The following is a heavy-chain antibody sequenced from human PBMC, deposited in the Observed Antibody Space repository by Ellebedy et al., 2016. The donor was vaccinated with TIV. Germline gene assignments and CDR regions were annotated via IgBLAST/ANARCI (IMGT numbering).Heavy chain of an antibody. V-gene: IGHV4-39*07. D-gene: IGHD6-19*01. Sequence: MPGGSLRLSCAVSGGSLRHSSYYWGWIRQSPGKGLEWIGSVYYTGSAYYNPSLKSRVIISIDTSTKQLSLKLTSVTAADTAVYYCTRGYGSDWPTSNYWGPGSLVTVSS. J-gene: IGHJ4*02. CDR3: TRGYGSDWPTSNY. CDR2: VYYTGSA. CDR1: GGSLRHSSYY.